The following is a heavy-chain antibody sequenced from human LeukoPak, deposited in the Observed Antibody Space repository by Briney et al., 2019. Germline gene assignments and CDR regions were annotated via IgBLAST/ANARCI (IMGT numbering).Heavy chain of an antibody. CDR2: IYHSGST. CDR1: GYSISSGYY. J-gene: IGHJ6*03. Sequence: KPSETLSLTCAVSGYSISSGYYWGWIRQPPGKGLEWIGSIYHSGSTYYNPSLKSRVTISVDTSKNQFSLKLSSVTAADTAVYYCARVLYGYSYGSDYYYYYMDVWGKGTTVTVSS. D-gene: IGHD5-18*01. V-gene: IGHV4-38-2*01. CDR3: ARVLYGYSYGSDYYYYYMDV.